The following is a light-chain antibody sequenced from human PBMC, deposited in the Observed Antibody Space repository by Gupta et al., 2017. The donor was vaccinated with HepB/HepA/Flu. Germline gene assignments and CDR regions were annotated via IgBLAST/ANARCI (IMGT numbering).Light chain of an antibody. V-gene: IGKV1-39*01. CDR1: QNIRKN. J-gene: IGKJ3*01. CDR2: AAS. CDR3: QHSSSTTIFT. Sequence: DIQLTHYPSSLSLSVGGTVTITGRASQNIRKNLNWYRQKPGKGPKILIYAASNLQRAVPSRSSGRGSGTDFTLPISSLQSEDCASDFCQHSSSTTIFTFGPGTKVDTK.